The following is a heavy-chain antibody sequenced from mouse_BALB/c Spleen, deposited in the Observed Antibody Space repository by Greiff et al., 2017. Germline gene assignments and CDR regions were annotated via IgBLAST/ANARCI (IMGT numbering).Heavy chain of an antibody. CDR1: GFTFSSYT. V-gene: IGHV5-12-2*01. CDR2: ISNGGGST. CDR3: ARHEKGYDYDGAMDY. J-gene: IGHJ4*01. D-gene: IGHD2-4*01. Sequence: EVKVVESGGGLVQPGGSLKLSCAASGFTFSSYTMSWVRQTPEKRLEWVAYISNGGGSTYYPDTVKGRFTISRDNAKNTLYLQMSSLKSEDTAMYYCARHEKGYDYDGAMDYWGQGTSVTVSS.